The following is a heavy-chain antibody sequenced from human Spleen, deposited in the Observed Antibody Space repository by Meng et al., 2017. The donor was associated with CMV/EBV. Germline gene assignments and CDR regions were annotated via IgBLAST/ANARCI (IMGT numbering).Heavy chain of an antibody. Sequence: GGSLRLSCAASGFTFDDYGMSWVRQTPGKGLEWVSGINWNAGTIAYADSVKGRFAISRDNVKNSLYLQMNSLRAEDTAVYYCSKERARGGGRNSLGDSFDIWGQGTMVTVSS. CDR3: SKERARGGGRNSLGDSFDI. V-gene: IGHV3-20*04. CDR1: GFTFDDYG. J-gene: IGHJ3*02. CDR2: INWNAGTI. D-gene: IGHD3-10*01.